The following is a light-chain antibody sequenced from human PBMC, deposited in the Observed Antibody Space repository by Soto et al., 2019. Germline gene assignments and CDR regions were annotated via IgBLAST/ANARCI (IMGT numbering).Light chain of an antibody. Sequence: DIQMTQSPSSLSASVGDRVTITCRASQSISSYLHWYQQKAGKAPKLVIYAASSLQSVFPSRFSGSGSGTDFTLTISSLQPEDFATYYCQQSSSTLSWTFGQGTKV. V-gene: IGKV1-39*01. CDR2: AAS. CDR3: QQSSSTLSWT. CDR1: QSISSY. J-gene: IGKJ1*01.